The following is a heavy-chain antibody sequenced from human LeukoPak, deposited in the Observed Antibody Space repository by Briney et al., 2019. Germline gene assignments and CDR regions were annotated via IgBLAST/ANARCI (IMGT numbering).Heavy chain of an antibody. D-gene: IGHD6-6*01. CDR3: AREYSSSSAVFFDY. CDR1: GFTFSSYS. CDR2: ISSSSSTI. J-gene: IGHJ4*02. V-gene: IGHV3-48*01. Sequence: GGSLRLSCAASGFTFSSYSMNWVRQAPGKGLEWVSYISSSSSTIYYADSVKGRFTISRDNAKNSLYLQMNSLRAEDTAVYYCAREYSSSSAVFFDYWGQGTLVTVSS.